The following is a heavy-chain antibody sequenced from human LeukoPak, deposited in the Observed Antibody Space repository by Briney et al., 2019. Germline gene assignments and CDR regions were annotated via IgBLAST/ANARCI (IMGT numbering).Heavy chain of an antibody. CDR2: INPSGGST. Sequence: ASVKVPCKASGYTFTSYYMHWVRRAPGQGLEWMGIINPSGGSTSYAQKFQGRVTMTRDTSTSTVYMELSSLRSEDTAVYYCARVVDTAMATIDAFDIWAKGQWSPSLQ. CDR3: ARVVDTAMATIDAFDI. J-gene: IGHJ3*02. D-gene: IGHD5-18*01. V-gene: IGHV1-46*03. CDR1: GYTFTSYY.